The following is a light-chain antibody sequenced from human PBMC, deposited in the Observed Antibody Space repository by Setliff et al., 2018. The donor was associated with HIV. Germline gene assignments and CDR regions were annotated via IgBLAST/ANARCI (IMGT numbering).Light chain of an antibody. CDR3: SSYTSSSSYV. CDR1: GSDVGGYNY. J-gene: IGLJ1*01. Sequence: QSVLTQPASVSGSRGQSITISCTGTGSDVGGYNYVSWYQQHPGKAPKLMIYDVSNRPSGVSNRFSGSKSGNTASLTISGLQAEDEADYYCSSYTSSSSYVFGTGTKSPS. V-gene: IGLV2-14*03. CDR2: DVS.